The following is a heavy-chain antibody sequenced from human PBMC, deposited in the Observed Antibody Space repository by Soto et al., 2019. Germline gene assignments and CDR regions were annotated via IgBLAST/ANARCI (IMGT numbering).Heavy chain of an antibody. V-gene: IGHV1-69*13. Sequence: ASVKVSCKASGGTFSRYALSWVRQAPGQGPEWMGGIVPMFGTANYAQKFQGRVTIAADESTNTAYMQLSSLRSEDTAVYYCARGVYYDSRGYYFFFWGQGTLVTVSS. D-gene: IGHD3-22*01. CDR1: GGTFSRYA. J-gene: IGHJ4*02. CDR2: IVPMFGTA. CDR3: ARGVYYDSRGYYFFF.